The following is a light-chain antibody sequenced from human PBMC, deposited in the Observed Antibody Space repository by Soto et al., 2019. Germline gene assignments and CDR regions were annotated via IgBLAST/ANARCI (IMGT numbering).Light chain of an antibody. V-gene: IGKV1-5*03. Sequence: DIQMTQSPSTLSASVGDRVTITCRASQSISSWLAWYQQKPGKAPKLLIYKASSLESGVPSRFSGSGSGTEFTLTTSSLQPDDFATYYCQQYNSSSTFGQGTKVEIK. J-gene: IGKJ1*01. CDR2: KAS. CDR3: QQYNSSST. CDR1: QSISSW.